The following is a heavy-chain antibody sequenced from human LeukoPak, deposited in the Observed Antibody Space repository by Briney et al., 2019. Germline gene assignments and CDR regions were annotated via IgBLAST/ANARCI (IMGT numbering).Heavy chain of an antibody. CDR1: GYSISSGYY. CDR2: IYHSGST. V-gene: IGHV4-38-2*02. D-gene: IGHD3-22*01. CDR3: ARDASSGGHY. Sequence: SGTLSLTCAVSGYSISSGYYWGWIRPPPRKGLEWIGSIYHSGSTYYNPFLKSRVTISVDTAKHQFSLQLTSVTAADTAVYYCARDASSGGHYWGQGTLVTVSS. J-gene: IGHJ4*02.